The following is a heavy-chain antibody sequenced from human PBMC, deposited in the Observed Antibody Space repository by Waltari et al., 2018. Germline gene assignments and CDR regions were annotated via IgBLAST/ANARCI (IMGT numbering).Heavy chain of an antibody. J-gene: IGHJ3*02. CDR2: IIPIFGTA. Sequence: QVQLVQSGAEVKKPGSSVKVSCKASGGTFSSYAISWVRPAPGQGREWMGGIIPIFGTANYAQKFQGRVTITADKSTSTAYMELSSLRSEDTAVYYCARDRGVYYGSDYAFDIWGQGTMVTVSS. CDR3: ARDRGVYYGSDYAFDI. V-gene: IGHV1-69*14. CDR1: GGTFSSYA. D-gene: IGHD3-10*01.